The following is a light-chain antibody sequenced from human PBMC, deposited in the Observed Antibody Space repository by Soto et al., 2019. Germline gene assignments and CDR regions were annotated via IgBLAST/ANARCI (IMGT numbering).Light chain of an antibody. V-gene: IGLV2-14*03. CDR3: ISYTSSDTNV. CDR1: SSDVGAYKY. Sequence: QSVLTQPASVSGSPGQSITISCTGTSSDVGAYKYVSWYQQHPGKAPKLMIYEVTNRPSGVSNRFSGSKSGNTASLTISGLEAEDEADYYCISYTSSDTNVFGTGTKVTFL. J-gene: IGLJ1*01. CDR2: EVT.